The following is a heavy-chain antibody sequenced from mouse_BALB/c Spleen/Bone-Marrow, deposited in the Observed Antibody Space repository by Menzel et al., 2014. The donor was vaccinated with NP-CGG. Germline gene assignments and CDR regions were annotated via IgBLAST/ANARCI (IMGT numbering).Heavy chain of an antibody. CDR3: KRSLGRFAY. D-gene: IGHD4-1*01. CDR2: ISPGDGVI. Sequence: LEESDAELVKPGASVNISCKASGYTFTDHAIHWVKPKPEQGLEWIGYISPGDGVIKYNEKFKGKAILTADKSSSTAYMQLNSLTSEDSAVYFCKRSLGRFAYWGQGTLVTVSA. V-gene: IGHV1S53*02. J-gene: IGHJ3*01. CDR1: GYTFTDHA.